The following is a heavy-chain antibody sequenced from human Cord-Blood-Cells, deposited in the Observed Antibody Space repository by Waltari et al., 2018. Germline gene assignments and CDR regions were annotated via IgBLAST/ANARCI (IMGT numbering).Heavy chain of an antibody. V-gene: IGHV3-7*05. J-gene: IGHJ4*02. CDR1: GSTFSSYW. Sequence: EVQLVESGGGLVQPGGSLRLSCVASGSTFSSYWMSWVRQAPGKGLEWVDNIKQDGSEKYYVDSVKGRFTISRDNAKNSLYLQMNSLRAEDTAVYYCARDAQGDYWGQGTLVTVSA. CDR2: IKQDGSEK. CDR3: ARDAQGDY.